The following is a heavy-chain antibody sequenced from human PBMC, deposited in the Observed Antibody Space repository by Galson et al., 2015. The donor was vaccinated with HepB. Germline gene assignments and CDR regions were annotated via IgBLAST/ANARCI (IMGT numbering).Heavy chain of an antibody. CDR1: GYTFTSYG. CDR3: ARVQFRAYYGSGSHTG. J-gene: IGHJ4*02. V-gene: IGHV1-18*01. D-gene: IGHD3-10*01. Sequence: SVKVSCKASGYTFTSYGISWVRQAPGQGLEWMGWISAYNGNTNYAQKLQGRVTMTTDTSTSTAYMELRSLRSDDTAVYYCARVQFRAYYGSGSHTGWGQGTLVTVSS. CDR2: ISAYNGNT.